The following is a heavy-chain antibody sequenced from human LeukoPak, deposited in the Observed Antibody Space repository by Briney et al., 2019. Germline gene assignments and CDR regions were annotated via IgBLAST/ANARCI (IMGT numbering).Heavy chain of an antibody. D-gene: IGHD3-10*01. CDR2: IKQDGSQK. V-gene: IGHV3-7*04. J-gene: IGHJ4*02. CDR1: GFTFSNYW. CDR3: ARDLWGGSGSGYDY. Sequence: GGSLRLSCAASGFTFSNYWMTWVRQAPGKGLEWVANIKQDGSQKYYVGSVKGRFTISRDNAKNSLFLQTTSLRAEDTAVYYCARDLWGGSGSGYDYWGQGTLVTVSS.